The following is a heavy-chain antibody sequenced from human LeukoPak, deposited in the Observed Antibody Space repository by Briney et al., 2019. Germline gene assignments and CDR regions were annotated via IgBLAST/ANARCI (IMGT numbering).Heavy chain of an antibody. J-gene: IGHJ4*02. V-gene: IGHV3-74*01. D-gene: IGHD2-2*02. CDR2: IRSDGSDT. Sequence: AGGSLRLSCAASGFTFSDTWMHWVRQAPGEGLVWVSRIRSDGSDTRYAESVKGRFTISRDSAKNTLYLQMNSLRAEDTAVYYCARTSVPAAISPYFFDSWGQGTLVTVSS. CDR3: ARTSVPAAISPYFFDS. CDR1: GFTFSDTW.